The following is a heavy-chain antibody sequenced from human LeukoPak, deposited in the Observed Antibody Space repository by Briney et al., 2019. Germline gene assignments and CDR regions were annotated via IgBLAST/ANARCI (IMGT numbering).Heavy chain of an antibody. CDR3: ARLRGDTAMRNAFDI. J-gene: IGHJ3*02. D-gene: IGHD5-18*01. CDR2: IYPGDSDT. CDR1: GYSLTSYW. V-gene: IGHV5-51*01. Sequence: GESLKISCKGSGYSLTSYWIGWVRQMLGKGLEWMGIIYPGDSDTRYSPSFQGQVTISADKSISTAYLQWSSLKASDTAMYYCARLRGDTAMRNAFDIWGQGTMVTVSS.